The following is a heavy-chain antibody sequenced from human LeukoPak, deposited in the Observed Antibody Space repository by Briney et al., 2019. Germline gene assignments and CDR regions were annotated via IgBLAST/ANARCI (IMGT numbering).Heavy chain of an antibody. Sequence: KSSETLSLTCTVSGGSISSYYWSWIRQPPGKGLEWIGYIYYSGSTNYNPSLKSRVTISVDTSKNQFSLKLSSVTAADTAVYYCARERDYYDSSGYYSYFDYWGQGTLVTVSS. D-gene: IGHD3-22*01. CDR1: GGSISSYY. J-gene: IGHJ4*02. V-gene: IGHV4-59*01. CDR2: IYYSGST. CDR3: ARERDYYDSSGYYSYFDY.